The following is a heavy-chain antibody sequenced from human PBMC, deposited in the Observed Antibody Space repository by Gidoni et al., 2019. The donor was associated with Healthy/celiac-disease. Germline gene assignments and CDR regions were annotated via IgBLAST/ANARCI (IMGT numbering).Heavy chain of an antibody. D-gene: IGHD5-12*01. CDR2: ISSSSSTI. Sequence: EVQLVESGGGVVQPGGSLRLSCAASGLPFSSYSMNWVRQAPGKGLEGVSYISSSSSTIYYADSVKGRFTISRDNAKNSLYLQMNSLRAEDTAVYYCARTLSRDGYEAYWGQGTLVTVSS. CDR3: ARTLSRDGYEAY. CDR1: GLPFSSYS. V-gene: IGHV3-48*01. J-gene: IGHJ4*02.